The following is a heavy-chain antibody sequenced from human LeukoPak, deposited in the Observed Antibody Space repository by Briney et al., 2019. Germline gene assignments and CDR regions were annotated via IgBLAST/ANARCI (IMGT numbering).Heavy chain of an antibody. V-gene: IGHV4-34*01. CDR3: ARDIREVGESHYFDY. D-gene: IGHD1-26*01. CDR1: GGSFSGYY. J-gene: IGHJ4*02. Sequence: PSETLSLTCAVYGGSFSGYYWSWIRQPPGKGLEWIGEINHSGSTNYNPSLKSRVTISVDTSKNQFSLKLSSVTAADTAVYYCARDIREVGESHYFDYWGQGILVTVTS. CDR2: INHSGST.